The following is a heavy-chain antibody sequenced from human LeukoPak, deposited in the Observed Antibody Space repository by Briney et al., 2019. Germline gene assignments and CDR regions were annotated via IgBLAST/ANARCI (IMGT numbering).Heavy chain of an antibody. CDR3: ARGQYYKILTGSFQY. J-gene: IGHJ1*01. CDR2: INPDSGDT. D-gene: IGHD3-9*01. CDR1: GYIFSDYS. Sequence: GASVKVSCKASGYIFSDYSLHWVRQAPGHGLESLGWINPDSGDTNFAQDFQGRVSMTRDTSISTAYLELSRLTSDDTAYYYCARGQYYKILTGSFQYWGQGPWSPSPQ. V-gene: IGHV1-2*02.